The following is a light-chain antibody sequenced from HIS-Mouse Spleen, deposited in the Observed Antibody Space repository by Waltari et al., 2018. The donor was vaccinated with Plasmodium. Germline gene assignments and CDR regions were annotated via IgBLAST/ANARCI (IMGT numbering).Light chain of an antibody. V-gene: IGLV2-11*01. CDR2: DVS. Sequence: QSALTQPRSVSGSPGQSVTISCTGTSSDVGGYNYVSWYQQHPGKAPKLMIYDVSKRPSVVPERFSGSKSGNTASLTISGLQAEDEADYYCCSHAGSYTWVFGGGTKLTVL. CDR3: CSHAGSYTWV. CDR1: SSDVGGYNY. J-gene: IGLJ3*02.